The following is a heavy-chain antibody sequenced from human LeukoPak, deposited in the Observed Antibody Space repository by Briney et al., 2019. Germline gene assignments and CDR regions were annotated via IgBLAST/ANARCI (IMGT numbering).Heavy chain of an antibody. J-gene: IGHJ3*02. Sequence: PSETLSLTCTVSGGSISSSSYYWGWIRQPPGKGLEWIGSIYYSGSTYYNPSLKSRVTISVDTSKNQFSLKLSSVTAADTAVYYCASLDSSGYREAFDIWGQGTMVTVSS. CDR1: GGSISSSSYY. CDR2: IYYSGST. V-gene: IGHV4-39*01. D-gene: IGHD3-22*01. CDR3: ASLDSSGYREAFDI.